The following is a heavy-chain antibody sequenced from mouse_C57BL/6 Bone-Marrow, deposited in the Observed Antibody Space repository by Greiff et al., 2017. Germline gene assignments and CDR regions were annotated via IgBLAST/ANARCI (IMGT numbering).Heavy chain of an antibody. CDR1: GYTFTSYW. Sequence: QVQLQQPGAELVRPGSSVKLSCKASGYTFTSYWMHWVKQRPIQGLEWIGNIDPSDSETHYNQKFKDKATLTVDKSSSTAYMQLSSLTTEDPAVYYCARHYGSSYFDYWGQGTTLTVAS. CDR2: IDPSDSET. CDR3: ARHYGSSYFDY. D-gene: IGHD1-1*01. J-gene: IGHJ2*01. V-gene: IGHV1-52*01.